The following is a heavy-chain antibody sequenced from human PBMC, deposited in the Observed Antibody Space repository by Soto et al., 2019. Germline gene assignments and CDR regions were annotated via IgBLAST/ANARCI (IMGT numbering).Heavy chain of an antibody. D-gene: IGHD6-13*01. Sequence: SVKVSCKASGGTFSSYAISWVRQAPGQGLEWMGGIIPIFGTANYAQKFQGRVTITADESTSTAYMELSSLRSEDTAVYYCARRDSSTGGYYYYYYGMDVWGQGTTVTVSS. J-gene: IGHJ6*02. CDR1: GGTFSSYA. CDR3: ARRDSSTGGYYYYYYGMDV. CDR2: IIPIFGTA. V-gene: IGHV1-69*13.